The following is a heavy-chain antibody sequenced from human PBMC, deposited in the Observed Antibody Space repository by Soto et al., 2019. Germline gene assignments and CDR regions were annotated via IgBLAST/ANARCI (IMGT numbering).Heavy chain of an antibody. V-gene: IGHV6-1*01. CDR2: TYYRSKWYN. D-gene: IGHD6-19*01. J-gene: IGHJ5*02. Sequence: QSQTLSLTCAISGDSVSSNSAAWNWIRQSPSRGLEWLGRTYYRSKWYNDYAVSVKSRITINPDTSKNQFSLQLNSVTPEDTAVYYCARDHAVAGTSPSPGPPWFDPWGQGTLVTVSS. CDR1: GDSVSSNSAA. CDR3: ARDHAVAGTSPSPGPPWFDP.